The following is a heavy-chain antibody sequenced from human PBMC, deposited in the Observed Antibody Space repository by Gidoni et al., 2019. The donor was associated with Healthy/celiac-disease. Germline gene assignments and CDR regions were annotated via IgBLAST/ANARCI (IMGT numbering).Heavy chain of an antibody. D-gene: IGHD2-15*01. CDR2: ISGSGGST. CDR3: AKGGYCSGGSCYLNWFDP. J-gene: IGHJ5*02. V-gene: IGHV3-23*01. CDR1: GFTFSIYA. Sequence: EVQLLESGGGLVQPGGSLRLSCAASGFTFSIYAMSWVRQAPGKGLEWVSAISGSGGSTYYADSVKGRFTISRDNSKNTLYLQMNSLRAEDTAVYYCAKGGYCSGGSCYLNWFDPWGQGTLVTVSS.